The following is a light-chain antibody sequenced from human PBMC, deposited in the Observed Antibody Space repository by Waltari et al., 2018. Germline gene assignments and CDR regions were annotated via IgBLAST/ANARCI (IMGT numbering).Light chain of an antibody. J-gene: IGKJ2*01. CDR3: MQALMTPNT. Sequence: EIVMTPSPLSLPVTPGEPASISCRSSQSLLHATGNNYVDWYVLKPGQSPLLLISLGSNRASGVPDRCIGIGSDTDFTLRISRVEAEVFGVYYCMQALMTPNTFGQGTKLEI. V-gene: IGKV2-28*01. CDR1: QSLLHATGNNY. CDR2: LGS.